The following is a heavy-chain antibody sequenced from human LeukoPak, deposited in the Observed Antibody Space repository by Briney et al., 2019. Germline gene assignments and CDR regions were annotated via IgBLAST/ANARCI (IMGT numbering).Heavy chain of an antibody. CDR1: GFTFSSYA. J-gene: IGHJ4*02. D-gene: IGHD3-22*01. CDR2: ISGSGGST. CDR3: AKPLAYYYDSSGSR. V-gene: IGHV3-23*01. Sequence: GGSLRLSCAASGFTFSSYAMSWVRQAPGKGLEWVSAISGSGGSTYYADSVKGRFTISRDNSKNTLYLQMNSLRAEDTAVYYCAKPLAYYYDSSGSRWGQGTLVTVSS.